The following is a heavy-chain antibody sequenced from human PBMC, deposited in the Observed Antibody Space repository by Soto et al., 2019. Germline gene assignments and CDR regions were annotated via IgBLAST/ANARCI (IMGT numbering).Heavy chain of an antibody. CDR1: GGSISRYY. Sequence: SETLSLTCAVSGGSISRYYWSWIRQPAGKGLEWIGRIYSSGSTNYNPSLKSRVTMSVEMSKNQFSLKMSSVTAADTAVYYCARDGALSGGMDVWGHGTTVTVYS. J-gene: IGHJ6*02. V-gene: IGHV4-4*07. CDR2: IYSSGST. CDR3: ARDGALSGGMDV. D-gene: IGHD3-10*01.